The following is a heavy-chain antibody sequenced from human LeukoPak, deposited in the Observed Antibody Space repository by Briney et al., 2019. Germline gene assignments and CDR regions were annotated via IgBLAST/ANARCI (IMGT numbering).Heavy chain of an antibody. D-gene: IGHD3-22*01. CDR1: GASFSGYY. J-gene: IGHJ3*02. V-gene: IGHV4-34*01. Sequence: SETLSLTCAVYGASFSGYYWTWIRQPPGKGLEWIGEINHSGSTNCNPSLRSRVTISVDTSKNQFSLKPSSVTAADTAVYYCASTTYYYDTSGYTGNAFDIWGQGTMVTVSS. CDR3: ASTTYYYDTSGYTGNAFDI. CDR2: INHSGST.